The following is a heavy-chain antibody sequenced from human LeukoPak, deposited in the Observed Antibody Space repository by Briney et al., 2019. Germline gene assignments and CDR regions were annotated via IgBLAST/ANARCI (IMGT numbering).Heavy chain of an antibody. CDR1: GYTFTSYD. CDR2: MNPNSGNT. CDR3: ARGLGYCSGGSCYSEWDNWFDP. V-gene: IGHV1-8*01. Sequence: ASVKVSCKASGYTFTSYDINWVRQATGQGLEWMGWMNPNSGNTGYAQKFQGRVTMTRNTSISTAHMELSSLRSEDTAVYYCARGLGYCSGGSCYSEWDNWFDPGAREPWSPSPQ. J-gene: IGHJ5*02. D-gene: IGHD2-15*01.